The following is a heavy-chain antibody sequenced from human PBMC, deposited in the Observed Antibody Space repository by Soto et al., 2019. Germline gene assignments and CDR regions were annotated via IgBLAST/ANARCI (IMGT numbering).Heavy chain of an antibody. CDR2: IHHSGST. V-gene: IGHV4-38-2*02. CDR1: GYSISSGYY. Sequence: PSETLSLTCSVSGYSISSGYYWGWIRQAPGKGLEWIGNIHHSGSTYYNPSPESRVTISIDTSKNQFSLRLTSVTAADTAIYYCARDISASDGDYWGQGTLVTV. J-gene: IGHJ4*02. D-gene: IGHD2-21*01. CDR3: ARDISASDGDY.